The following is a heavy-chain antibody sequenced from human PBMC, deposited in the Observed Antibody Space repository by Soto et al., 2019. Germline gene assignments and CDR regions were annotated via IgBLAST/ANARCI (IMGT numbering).Heavy chain of an antibody. CDR1: GYTFTSYA. Sequence: QVQLVQSGAEVKKPGASVKVSCKASGYTFTSYAMPWVRQAPGQRLEWMGWINAFNGNTKYSQKFQGRDTITRHTSAITAYEELSSLRSADTPVYYCARDDAYVLGPWGQGTLGTVSS. CDR3: ARDDAYVLGP. J-gene: IGHJ5*02. D-gene: IGHD3-16*01. V-gene: IGHV1-3*01. CDR2: INAFNGNT.